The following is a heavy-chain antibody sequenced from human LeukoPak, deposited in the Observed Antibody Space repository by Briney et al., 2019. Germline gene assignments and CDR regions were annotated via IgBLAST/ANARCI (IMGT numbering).Heavy chain of an antibody. CDR2: ISSSSSYI. CDR1: GLTFSSYS. V-gene: IGHV3-21*01. J-gene: IGHJ4*02. CDR3: ARDLGNTPGYFDY. D-gene: IGHD3-16*01. Sequence: GGSLRLSCAASGLTFSSYSMNWVRQAPGKGLEWVSSISSSSSYIYYADSVKGRFTISRDNAKNSLYLQMNSLRAEDTAVYYCARDLGNTPGYFDYWGQGTLVTVSS.